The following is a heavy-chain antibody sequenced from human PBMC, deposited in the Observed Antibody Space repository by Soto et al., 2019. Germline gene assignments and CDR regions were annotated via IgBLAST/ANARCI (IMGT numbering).Heavy chain of an antibody. CDR3: AREDSGWYGEFLQH. CDR1: GFTFSDYA. V-gene: IGHV3-23*01. Sequence: GGSLRLSCAASGFTFSDYAMAWVRQAPGKGLEWVSKIGGRDGSTDHADAVKGRFTISRDNTKNTLHLQMSSLRAEDTALYYCAREDSGWYGEFLQHWGQGTLVTVSS. CDR2: IGGRDGST. D-gene: IGHD6-19*01. J-gene: IGHJ1*01.